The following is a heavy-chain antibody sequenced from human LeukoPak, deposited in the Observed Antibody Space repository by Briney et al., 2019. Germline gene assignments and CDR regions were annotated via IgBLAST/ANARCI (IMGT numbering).Heavy chain of an antibody. J-gene: IGHJ4*02. CDR1: GFTFSMYA. CDR3: ARSDGIAAAGPFDY. D-gene: IGHD6-13*01. Sequence: GGSLRLSCAASGFTFSMYAMSWVRQAPGKGLEWVSVIYGGVSTSYADSVKGRFTISRDNSKNTLYLQMNSLRAEDTAVYYCARSDGIAAAGPFDYWGQGTLVTVSS. V-gene: IGHV3-53*01. CDR2: IYGGVST.